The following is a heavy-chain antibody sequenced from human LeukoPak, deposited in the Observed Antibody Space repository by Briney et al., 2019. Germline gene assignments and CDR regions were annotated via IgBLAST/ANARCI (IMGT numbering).Heavy chain of an antibody. V-gene: IGHV4-59*01. D-gene: IGHD5-24*01. CDR2: IYYSGTT. J-gene: IGHJ4*02. Sequence: SETLSLTCTVSGGSISSYYWSWIRQPPGKGLEWIGYIYYSGTTNYNPSLNSRVTISVDTSTNQFSLKLSSVTAADTAVYYCARSDGYSHFDYWGQGTLVTVSS. CDR3: ARSDGYSHFDY. CDR1: GGSISSYY.